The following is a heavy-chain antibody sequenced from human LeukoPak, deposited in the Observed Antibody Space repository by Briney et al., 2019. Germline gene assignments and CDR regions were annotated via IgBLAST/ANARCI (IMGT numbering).Heavy chain of an antibody. Sequence: GGSLRLSCAASGFSFSSYDMYWVRQAPGKGLEWVAFERYDGSNKYYADSVKGRFTISRDNSKNTLYLQMNSLRAEDTAVYYCTRDPPTAVAALGRGNYFDDWGQGTLATVSS. V-gene: IGHV3-30*02. D-gene: IGHD6-19*01. CDR3: TRDPPTAVAALGRGNYFDD. CDR2: ERYDGSNK. CDR1: GFSFSSYD. J-gene: IGHJ4*02.